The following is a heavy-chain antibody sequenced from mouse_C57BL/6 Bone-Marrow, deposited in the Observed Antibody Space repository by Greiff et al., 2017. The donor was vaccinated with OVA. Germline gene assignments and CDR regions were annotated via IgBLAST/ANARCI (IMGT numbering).Heavy chain of an antibody. V-gene: IGHV1-15*01. CDR2: IDPETGGT. D-gene: IGHD1-1*01. Sequence: VQLQESGAELVRPGASVTLSCKASGYTFTDYAMHWVKQTPVHGLEWIGAIDPETGGTAYNQKFKGKAILTADKSSSTAYMELRSLTSEDSAVYYCTRGGSSYSDYWGQGTTLTVSS. CDR3: TRGGSSYSDY. CDR1: GYTFTDYA. J-gene: IGHJ2*01.